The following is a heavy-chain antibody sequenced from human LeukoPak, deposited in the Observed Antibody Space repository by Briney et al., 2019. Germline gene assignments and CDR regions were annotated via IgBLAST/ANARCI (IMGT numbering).Heavy chain of an antibody. J-gene: IGHJ6*03. CDR1: GYSLNTYG. CDR2: ISSYNRIT. V-gene: IGHV1-18*01. CDR3: ANVAKGRYFFCYMDV. Sequence: ASVKVSCKASGYSLNTYGVSWVRQAPGQGLEWIGWISSYNRITNYAQKFQGRVTVTTDTSTDTTYMELRSLRSDDTAVYYCANVAKGRYFFCYMDVWGKGTTVTVSS.